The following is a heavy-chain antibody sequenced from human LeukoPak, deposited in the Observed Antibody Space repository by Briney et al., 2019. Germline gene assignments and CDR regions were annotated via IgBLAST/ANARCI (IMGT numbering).Heavy chain of an antibody. Sequence: GGSLRPSCVASGFTFSSYTVNWVRQTPGKGLEWVSSISGSSYYIYYADSVRGRFTISRDNAENSAYLQMNSLKTEDTAVYYCGEWELSSPYYFDYWGQGTLVTVSS. CDR2: ISGSSYYI. J-gene: IGHJ4*02. D-gene: IGHD1-26*01. V-gene: IGHV3-21*03. CDR1: GFTFSSYT. CDR3: GEWELSSPYYFDY.